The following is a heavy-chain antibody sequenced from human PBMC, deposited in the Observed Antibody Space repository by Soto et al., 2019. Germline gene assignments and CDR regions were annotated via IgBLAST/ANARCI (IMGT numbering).Heavy chain of an antibody. Sequence: PSETLSLTCAVSGGSISSGGYSWSWIRQPPGKGLEWIGYIYHSGSTYYNPSLKSRVTISVDRSKNQFSLKLSSVTAADTAVYYCARGLGWFGESTIRFDYWGQGTLVTVSS. J-gene: IGHJ4*02. D-gene: IGHD3-10*01. CDR3: ARGLGWFGESTIRFDY. CDR2: IYHSGST. V-gene: IGHV4-30-2*01. CDR1: GGSISSGGYS.